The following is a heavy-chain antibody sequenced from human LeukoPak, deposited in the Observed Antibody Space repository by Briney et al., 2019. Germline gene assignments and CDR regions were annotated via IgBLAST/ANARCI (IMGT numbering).Heavy chain of an antibody. Sequence: ETLSLTCTVSGGSISSSSYYWGWVRQAPGKGLEWVSAISGSGGSTYYADSVKGRFTISRDNSKNTLYLQMNSLRAEDTAVYYCAKDQDIVVVPAAIWFDPWGQGTLVTVSS. V-gene: IGHV3-23*01. D-gene: IGHD2-2*01. CDR2: ISGSGGST. CDR3: AKDQDIVVVPAAIWFDP. J-gene: IGHJ5*02. CDR1: GGSISSSSYY.